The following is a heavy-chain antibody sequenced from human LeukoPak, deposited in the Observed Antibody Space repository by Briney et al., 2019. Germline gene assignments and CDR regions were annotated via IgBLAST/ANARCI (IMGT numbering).Heavy chain of an antibody. CDR2: IYSGGST. D-gene: IGHD2-2*01. CDR1: GFTVSSNY. V-gene: IGHV3-53*01. J-gene: IGHJ6*02. CDR3: ARDRVVVVPAARPYYYYYYGMDV. Sequence: GGSLRLFCAASGFTVSSNYMSWVRQAPGKGLEWVSVIYSGGSTYYADSVKGRFTISRDNSKNTLYLQMNSLRAEDTAVYYCARDRVVVVPAARPYYYYYYGMDVWGQGTTVTVSS.